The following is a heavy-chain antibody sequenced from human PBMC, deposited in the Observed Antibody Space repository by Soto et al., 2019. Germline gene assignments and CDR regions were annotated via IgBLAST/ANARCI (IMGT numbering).Heavy chain of an antibody. CDR3: AIDSTMAYNYNGMDV. CDR1: GYSFTSYW. Sequence: GESLKISCKGSGYSFTSYWISWVRQMPGKGLEWMGRIDPSDSYTNYSPSFQGHVTISADKSISTAYLQWSSLKASDTAMYYCAIDSTMAYNYNGMDVRGQRTTVTVSS. V-gene: IGHV5-10-1*01. CDR2: IDPSDSYT. D-gene: IGHD2-21*01. J-gene: IGHJ6*02.